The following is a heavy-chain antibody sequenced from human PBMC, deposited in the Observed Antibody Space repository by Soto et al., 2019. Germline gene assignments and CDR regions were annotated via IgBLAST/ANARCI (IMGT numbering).Heavy chain of an antibody. CDR2: IYYSGST. V-gene: IGHV4-31*03. CDR3: ARWSEIQLWFTFDY. J-gene: IGHJ4*02. Sequence: QVQLQESGPGLVKPSQTLSLTCTVSGGSISSGGYYWSWIRQHPGEGLEWIGYIYYSGSTYYNPSLKSRVTISVDTSKNQFSLKLSSVTAADTAVYYCARWSEIQLWFTFDYWGQGTLVTVSS. CDR1: GGSISSGGYY. D-gene: IGHD5-18*01.